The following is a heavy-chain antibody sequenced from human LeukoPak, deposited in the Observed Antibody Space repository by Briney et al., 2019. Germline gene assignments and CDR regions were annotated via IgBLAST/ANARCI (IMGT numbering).Heavy chain of an antibody. CDR1: GGSISSYY. CDR2: IYYSGST. CDR3: ARRGPYYGMDV. V-gene: IGHV4-59*01. Sequence: PSETLSLTCTVSGGSISSYYWSWIRQPPGKGLEWIGYIYYSGSTNYNPSLKSRVTISVDTSKNQFSLKLSSVTAADTAVYYCARRGPYYGMDVWGQGTTVTVSS. J-gene: IGHJ6*02.